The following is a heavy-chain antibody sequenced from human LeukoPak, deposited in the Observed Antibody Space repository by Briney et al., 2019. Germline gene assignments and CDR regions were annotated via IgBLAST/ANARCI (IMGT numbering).Heavy chain of an antibody. CDR2: ISSDGRTT. J-gene: IGHJ5*02. D-gene: IGHD1-26*01. CDR1: GLTFSNYW. Sequence: GGSLRLSCAASGLTFSNYWMHWVRQAPGKGLVWVSGISSDGRTTVYADSLKGRFTISRDNAKNTLYLQMNSPRIEETAVYYCVVDFQFLRPWGRGTLVTVSS. V-gene: IGHV3-74*01. CDR3: VVDFQFLRP.